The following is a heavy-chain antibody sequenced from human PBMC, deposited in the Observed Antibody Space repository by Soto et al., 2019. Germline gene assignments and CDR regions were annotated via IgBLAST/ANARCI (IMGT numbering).Heavy chain of an antibody. CDR1: GFTVSSNY. D-gene: IGHD3-22*01. V-gene: IGHV3-53*02. J-gene: IGHJ4*02. Sequence: EVQLVETGGGLIQPGGSLRLSCAASGFTVSSNYMSWVRQAPGKGLEWVSVIYSGGSTYYADSVKGRFTISRDNSKNTLYLQMNSLRAEETAVYYCARVLSRYYYDSSGYPYYFDYWGQGTLVTVSS. CDR3: ARVLSRYYYDSSGYPYYFDY. CDR2: IYSGGST.